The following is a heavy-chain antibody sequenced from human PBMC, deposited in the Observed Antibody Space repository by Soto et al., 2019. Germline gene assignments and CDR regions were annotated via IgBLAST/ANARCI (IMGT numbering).Heavy chain of an antibody. D-gene: IGHD2-21*02. Sequence: PWETLSLTCTVSGGSVSSGSYYWSWIRQPPGKGLEWIGYIYYSGSTNYNPSLKSRVTVSVDTSKNQFSLKLSSVTAADTAVYYCARHPSDFWFDPWGQGTLVTVSS. CDR3: ARHPSDFWFDP. J-gene: IGHJ5*02. CDR2: IYYSGST. V-gene: IGHV4-61*01. CDR1: GGSVSSGSYY.